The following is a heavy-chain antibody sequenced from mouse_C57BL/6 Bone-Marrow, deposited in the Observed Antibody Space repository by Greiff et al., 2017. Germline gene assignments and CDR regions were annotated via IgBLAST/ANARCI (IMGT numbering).Heavy chain of an antibody. Sequence: VESGGGLVKPGGSLKLSCAASGFTFSSYTMPWVRQTPEKRLQWVAAISGCGGNTYYPDSVKGRSTISIDNDSNTLYLQMSRLRSEDTALYYCSRQVTTVLATKYFDVWGTGTTVTASS. J-gene: IGHJ1*03. CDR1: GFTFSSYT. CDR2: ISGCGGNT. D-gene: IGHD1-1*01. V-gene: IGHV5-9*01. CDR3: SRQVTTVLATKYFDV.